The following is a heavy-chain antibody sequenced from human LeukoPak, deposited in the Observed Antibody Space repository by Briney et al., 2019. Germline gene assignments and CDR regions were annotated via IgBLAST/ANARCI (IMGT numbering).Heavy chain of an antibody. V-gene: IGHV4-4*09. D-gene: IGHD6-6*01. Sequence: SETLSLTCTVSGGSISSYYWSWIRQPPGKGLEWIGYIYTSGSTNYNPSLKSRVTISVDTSKNQFSLKLSSVTAADTAVYYCARNVYSSSSGGWFDPWGQGTLVTVSS. J-gene: IGHJ5*02. CDR1: GGSISSYY. CDR2: IYTSGST. CDR3: ARNVYSSSSGGWFDP.